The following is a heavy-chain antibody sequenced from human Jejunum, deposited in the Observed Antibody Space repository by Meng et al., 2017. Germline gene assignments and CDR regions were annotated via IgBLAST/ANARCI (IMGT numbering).Heavy chain of an antibody. Sequence: QVQLQQWGAGLLKPSETLSLTCAVYGGSISGYFWSWIRQAPGEGLEWVGEFTRGGTTNYNPSLKSRVTISADTSKNQFSLTLSSVSAADTAVYYCARHEVDFDNWGQGTRVTCYS. CDR2: FTRGGTT. CDR1: GGSISGYF. CDR3: ARHEVDFDN. J-gene: IGHJ4*02. V-gene: IGHV4-34*02. D-gene: IGHD1-26*01.